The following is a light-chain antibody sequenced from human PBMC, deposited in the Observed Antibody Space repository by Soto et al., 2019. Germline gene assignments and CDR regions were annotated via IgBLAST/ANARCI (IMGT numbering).Light chain of an antibody. V-gene: IGKV1-5*03. CDR2: KAA. Sequence: DIQMTQSPSTLPASVGDRVTITCRASQSISSWLAWYQQKPGKAPKLLIYKAASLESDVPSRFSGSGSGTEFPITISSLQPDDVATYLRHQYNSYWTFSQGTKVEIK. J-gene: IGKJ1*01. CDR3: HQYNSYWT. CDR1: QSISSW.